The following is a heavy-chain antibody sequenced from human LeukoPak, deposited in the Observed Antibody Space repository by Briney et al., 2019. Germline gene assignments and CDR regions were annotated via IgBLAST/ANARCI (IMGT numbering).Heavy chain of an antibody. Sequence: PSETLSLTCTVSGGSISSSSYYWGWIRQPPGKGLEWIGSIYYSGSTYYNPSLKSRVTISVDTSKNQFSLKLSSVTAADTAVYYCASTGYYDSSGYYDARYYYYYGMDVWGQGTTVTVSS. V-gene: IGHV4-39*01. D-gene: IGHD3-22*01. CDR2: IYYSGST. CDR3: ASTGYYDSSGYYDARYYYYYGMDV. J-gene: IGHJ6*02. CDR1: GGSISSSSYY.